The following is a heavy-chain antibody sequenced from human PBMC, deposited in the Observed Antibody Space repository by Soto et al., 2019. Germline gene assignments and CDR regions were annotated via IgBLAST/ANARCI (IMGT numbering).Heavy chain of an antibody. J-gene: IGHJ6*03. V-gene: IGHV3-11*01. CDR1: GFTFSDYY. CDR2: ISSSGSTI. D-gene: IGHD2-15*01. Sequence: GGSLRLSCAASGFTFSDYYMSWIRQAPGKGLEWVSYISSSGSTIYYADSVKVRFTISRDNAKNSLYLQMNSLRAEDTAVYYCAGGYCSGGSCYGYYYMDVWGKGTTVTVSS. CDR3: AGGYCSGGSCYGYYYMDV.